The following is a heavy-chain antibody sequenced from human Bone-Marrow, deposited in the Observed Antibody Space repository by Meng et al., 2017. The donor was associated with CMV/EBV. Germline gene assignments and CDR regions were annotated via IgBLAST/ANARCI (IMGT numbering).Heavy chain of an antibody. J-gene: IGHJ6*02. V-gene: IGHV1-46*01. D-gene: IGHD4-23*01. CDR1: GYTFTSYY. CDR2: INPSGGST. CDR3: ARDYVDYGGNGGMEV. Sequence: ASVKVSCKASGYTFTSYYMHWVRQAPGQGLEWMGIINPSGGSTSYAQKFQGRVTMTRDTSTSTVYMELSSLRSEDTAVYYCARDYVDYGGNGGMEVWGRGTTVTFSS.